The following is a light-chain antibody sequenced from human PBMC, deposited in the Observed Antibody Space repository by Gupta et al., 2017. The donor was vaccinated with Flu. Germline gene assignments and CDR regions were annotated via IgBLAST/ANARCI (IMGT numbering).Light chain of an antibody. CDR3: QSADSSVISLV. J-gene: IGLJ3*02. CDR1: AFPKQY. CDR2: KDN. V-gene: IGLV3-25*03. Sequence: SYELTQPPSVSVSPGQTARITCSGDAFPKQYAFWYQQRPGQAPVLLIFKDNERPSGIPERFSGSSSGTTVTLTINGVQAEDEADYYCQSADSSVISLVFGGGTRLTVL.